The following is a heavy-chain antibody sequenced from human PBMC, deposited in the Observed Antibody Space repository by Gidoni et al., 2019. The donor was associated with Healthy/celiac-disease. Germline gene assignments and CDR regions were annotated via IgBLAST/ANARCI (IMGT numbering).Heavy chain of an antibody. D-gene: IGHD1-7*01. Sequence: QLQLQESVPGLVKPSETLSLTCTVSGGSISSSSYYWGWIRQPPGKGLEWIGSIYYSGSTYYNPSLKSRVTISVDTSKNQFSLKLSSVTAADTAVYYCATGLKTNDAFDIWGQGTMVTVSS. CDR1: GGSISSSSYY. J-gene: IGHJ3*02. V-gene: IGHV4-39*01. CDR2: IYYSGST. CDR3: ATGLKTNDAFDI.